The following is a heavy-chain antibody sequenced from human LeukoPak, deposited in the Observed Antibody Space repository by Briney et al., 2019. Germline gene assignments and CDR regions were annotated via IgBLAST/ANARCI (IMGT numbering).Heavy chain of an antibody. CDR1: GGSINSYY. J-gene: IGHJ4*01. Sequence: SETLSLTCTVSGGSINSYYWSWIRQPPGKGLEWIGYIYYSGSTNYNPSLKSRITISVDTSKNQFSLKLSSVTAADTAVYYCARGLTGDDYWGHGTLATVSS. CDR3: ARGLTGDDY. V-gene: IGHV4-59*01. CDR2: IYYSGST. D-gene: IGHD7-27*01.